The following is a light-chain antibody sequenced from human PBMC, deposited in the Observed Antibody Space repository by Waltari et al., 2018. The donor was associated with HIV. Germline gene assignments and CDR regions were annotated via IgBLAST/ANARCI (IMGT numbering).Light chain of an antibody. CDR2: KNN. CDR1: RSNIGSNF. CDR3: AAWDDSLRGHVV. J-gene: IGLJ2*01. V-gene: IGLV1-47*01. Sequence: QSVLTQPPSASATPGQRVTISCSGPRSNIGSNFVFWYQQFPGTAPKLLMYKNNMLFSGVPDRFAGSKSGTSSSLAISGLRSEDEAVYYCAAWDDSLRGHVVFGGGTNLTV.